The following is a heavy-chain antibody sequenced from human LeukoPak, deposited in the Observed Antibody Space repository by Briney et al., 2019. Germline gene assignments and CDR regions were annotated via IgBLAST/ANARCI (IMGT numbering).Heavy chain of an antibody. D-gene: IGHD3-9*01. CDR2: ISSSGTTI. J-gene: IGHJ4*02. V-gene: IGHV3-48*03. Sequence: GGSLRLSCAASGFAFSSFEMNWVRQAPGKGLEWVSYISSSGTTIRYADSVKGRFPISRDNAKNSLYLQMNSLRADDTAVYYCAGGENFDTLEHWGQGTHLTVFS. CDR3: AGGENFDTLEH. CDR1: GFAFSSFE.